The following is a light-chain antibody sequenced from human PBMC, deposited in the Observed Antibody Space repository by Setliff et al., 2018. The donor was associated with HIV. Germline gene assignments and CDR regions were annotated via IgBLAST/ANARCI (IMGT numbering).Light chain of an antibody. CDR1: SSDVGGYYS. J-gene: IGLJ1*01. CDR2: DVI. Sequence: QSALTQPASVSGSPGQSITISCTGISSDVGGYYSVSWYQQHPGKAPKLMIYDVINRPSGVSNRFSGSRSGNTASLTISGLQVEDEADYYCSSYTTSNTLYVFGPGTKVTVL. CDR3: SSYTTSNTLYV. V-gene: IGLV2-14*03.